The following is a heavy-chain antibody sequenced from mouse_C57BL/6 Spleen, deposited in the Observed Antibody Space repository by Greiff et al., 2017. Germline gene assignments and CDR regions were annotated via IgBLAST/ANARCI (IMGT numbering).Heavy chain of an antibody. CDR3: ARRATPDY. Sequence: VQLQQPGAELVKPGASVKLSCKASGYTFTSYWMQWVKQRPGQGLEWIGEIDPSDSSTNYNQKFKGKATLTVDTSSSTAYMQLSSLTSEDSAVYYCARRATPDYWGQGTTLTVSS. V-gene: IGHV1-50*01. D-gene: IGHD3-1*01. J-gene: IGHJ2*01. CDR2: IDPSDSST. CDR1: GYTFTSYW.